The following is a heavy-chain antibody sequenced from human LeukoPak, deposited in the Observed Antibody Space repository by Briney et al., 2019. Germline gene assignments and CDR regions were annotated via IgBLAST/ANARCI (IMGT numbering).Heavy chain of an antibody. V-gene: IGHV3-7*03. Sequence: GGSLRLSCAASGFTFSSYWMNWVRQAPGRGPEWVANVNRDGSETYYLDSVKGRLTISKDNAKNSLYLQMNSLRAEDTALYHCARNNGMDVWGQGTTVIVSS. CDR2: VNRDGSET. CDR1: GFTFSSYW. CDR3: ARNNGMDV. J-gene: IGHJ6*02.